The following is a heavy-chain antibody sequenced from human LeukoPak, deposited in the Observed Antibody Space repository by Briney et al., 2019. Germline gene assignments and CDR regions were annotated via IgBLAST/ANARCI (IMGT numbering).Heavy chain of an antibody. J-gene: IGHJ6*02. V-gene: IGHV3-23*01. CDR2: ISGSGGST. Sequence: PGRSLRLSCAASGFTLTSYAMSCVRQAPGEGLEWVSAISGSGGSTYCADSVKGRFTISRDNSKNTLYLQMNSLRAEDTAVYYCARDLPDLSYGMDVWGQGTTVTVSS. CDR1: GFTLTSYA. CDR3: ARDLPDLSYGMDV.